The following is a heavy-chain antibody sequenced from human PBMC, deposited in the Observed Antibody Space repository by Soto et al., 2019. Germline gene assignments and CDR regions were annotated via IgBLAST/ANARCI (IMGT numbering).Heavy chain of an antibody. J-gene: IGHJ4*02. CDR3: ARRGPGTYFDY. Sequence: GASVKLSCKASGGTFSSYTISWVRQAPGQGLEWMGRIIPILGIANYAQKFQGRVTITADKSTSTAYMELSSLRSEDTAVYYCARRGPGTYFDYWGQGTLVTVSS. V-gene: IGHV1-69*02. D-gene: IGHD6-13*01. CDR1: GGTFSSYT. CDR2: IIPILGIA.